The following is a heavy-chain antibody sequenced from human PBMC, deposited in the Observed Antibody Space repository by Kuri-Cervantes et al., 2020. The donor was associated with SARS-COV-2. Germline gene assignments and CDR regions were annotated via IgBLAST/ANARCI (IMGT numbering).Heavy chain of an antibody. V-gene: IGHV3-15*01. CDR1: GFSFSSYG. J-gene: IGHJ3*02. D-gene: IGHD3-3*01. Sequence: GGSLRLSCAASGFSFSSYGMNWVRQAPGKGLEWVGRIKTKTDGETTDYIAPVKGRFTISKDDSNNTMYLQMHSLKTEDTAVYYCTTESRFLEWLLSFHAFDIWGQGTMVTVSS. CDR3: TTESRFLEWLLSFHAFDI. CDR2: IKTKTDGETT.